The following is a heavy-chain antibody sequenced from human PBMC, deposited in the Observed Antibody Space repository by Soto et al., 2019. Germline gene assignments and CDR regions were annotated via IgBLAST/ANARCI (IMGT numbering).Heavy chain of an antibody. CDR1: GYTFTTYG. Sequence: QVQLVQSGAEVKKPGASVKVSCKASGYTFTTYGISWVRQAPGQGLEWMGWISAYNGGANYEQKFQGRVTMSTDTSTSTAYMELRSLRSDDTAMYYCARWDCSHNNCNGDYLQYWGQGSLVSVSS. J-gene: IGHJ1*01. V-gene: IGHV1-18*01. CDR3: ARWDCSHNNCNGDYLQY. D-gene: IGHD2-15*01. CDR2: ISAYNGGA.